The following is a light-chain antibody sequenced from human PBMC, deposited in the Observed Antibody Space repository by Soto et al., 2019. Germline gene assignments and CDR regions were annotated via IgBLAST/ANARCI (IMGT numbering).Light chain of an antibody. CDR2: GAS. CDR3: QQYSSSPET. J-gene: IGKJ1*01. V-gene: IGKV3-20*01. Sequence: EIVMTQSPAILSVSPGERATLSCRASQSISDTLAWYQQTPGQAPRLLIYGASNRATGIPDRFGGSGSGTDFTLTISRLEPEDFAVYYCQQYSSSPETFGQGTKVDIK. CDR1: QSISDT.